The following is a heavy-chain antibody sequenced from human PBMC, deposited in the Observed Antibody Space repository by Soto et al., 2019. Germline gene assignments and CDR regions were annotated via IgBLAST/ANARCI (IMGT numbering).Heavy chain of an antibody. CDR2: INPNSGNI. D-gene: IGHD3-10*01. J-gene: IGHJ4*02. CDR3: ARGRASGSYYLLDY. CDR1: GDTFTTYD. V-gene: IGHV1-8*01. Sequence: ASVKVSCKASGDTFTTYDIDWVRQATGHGLEWMGWINPNSGNIGYAQRFQGRVTMTRDTAIRTAYMEVSSLRSDDTAVYYCARGRASGSYYLLDYWGQGTLVTVSS.